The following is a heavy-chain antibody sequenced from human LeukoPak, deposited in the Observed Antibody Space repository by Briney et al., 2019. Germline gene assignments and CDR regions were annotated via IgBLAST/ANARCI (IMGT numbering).Heavy chain of an antibody. V-gene: IGHV5-51*01. J-gene: IGHJ4*02. CDR3: ARQIRVIAARPDDYFDY. CDR1: GYSFTSYW. D-gene: IGHD6-6*01. CDR2: VYPGDSDT. Sequence: GESLKISCKGSGYSFTSYWIGWVRQMPGKGLEWMGSVYPGDSDTRYSPSFQGQVTISADKSISTAYLQWSSLKASDTAMYYCARQIRVIAARPDDYFDYWGQGTLVTVSS.